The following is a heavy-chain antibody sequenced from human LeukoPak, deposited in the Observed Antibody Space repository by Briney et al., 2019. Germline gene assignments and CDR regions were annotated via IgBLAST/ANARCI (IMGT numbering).Heavy chain of an antibody. CDR3: AREGGIVVVPAHFDY. CDR2: INWSGGST. J-gene: IGHJ4*02. V-gene: IGHV3-20*04. Sequence: GGSLRLSCAASGFTFDDYGMSWVRQAPGKGLEWVSCINWSGGSTGYADSVKGRFTISGDNAKNSLYLQMNSLRAEDTALYYCAREGGIVVVPAHFDYWGQGTLVTVSS. CDR1: GFTFDDYG. D-gene: IGHD2-2*01.